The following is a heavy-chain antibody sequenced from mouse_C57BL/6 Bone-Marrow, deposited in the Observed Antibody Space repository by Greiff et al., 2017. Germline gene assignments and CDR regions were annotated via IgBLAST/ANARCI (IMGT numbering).Heavy chain of an antibody. J-gene: IGHJ2*01. D-gene: IGHD2-3*01. Sequence: VQLMQSGAELVRPGTSVKISCKASGYTFTNYCIGWAKQRPGHGLEWIGAIYPGGGYTNYNEKFKGKVTLTADNSASTAYMQVSSLTSEDSAVYYWARVEGYSYFDFWGKGTTLTVSA. CDR2: IYPGGGYT. V-gene: IGHV1-63*01. CDR1: GYTFTNYC. CDR3: ARVEGYSYFDF.